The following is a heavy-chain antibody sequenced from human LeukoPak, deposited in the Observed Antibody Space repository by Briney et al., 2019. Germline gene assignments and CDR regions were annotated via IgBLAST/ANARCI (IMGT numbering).Heavy chain of an antibody. J-gene: IGHJ4*02. D-gene: IGHD3-10*01. V-gene: IGHV4-59*01. CDR1: GGSISSYY. Sequence: SETLSLTCTVSGGSISSYYWNWIRQPPGKGLEWIGYIYYTGSTNYNPSLKSRVTLSVDTSKNQFSLKLSSVTAADTAVYYCARDPFARGHFDYWGQGTLVTVSS. CDR3: ARDPFARGHFDY. CDR2: IYYTGST.